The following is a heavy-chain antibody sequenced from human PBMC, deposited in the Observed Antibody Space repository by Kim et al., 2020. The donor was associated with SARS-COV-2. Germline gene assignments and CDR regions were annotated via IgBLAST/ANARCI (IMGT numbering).Heavy chain of an antibody. J-gene: IGHJ4*02. CDR3: AKPSFDY. CDR2: SGGST. Sequence: SGGSTSYADAVKGRFTIARENSKNTLYLQMNSRGAEDTAVYYCAKPSFDYWGQGTLVTVSS. V-gene: IGHV3-23*01.